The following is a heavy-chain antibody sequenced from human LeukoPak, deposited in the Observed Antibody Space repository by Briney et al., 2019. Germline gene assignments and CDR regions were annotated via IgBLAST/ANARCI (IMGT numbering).Heavy chain of an antibody. J-gene: IGHJ4*02. CDR3: TIQECSGGSCYFDY. D-gene: IGHD2-15*01. Sequence: GGSLRLSCAASGFTFSGSAMHWVRQASGKGLEWVGRIRSKANSYATAYAASVKGRFTISRDDSKNTAYLQMNSLKTEDTAVYYCTIQECSGGSCYFDYWGQGTLVTVSS. CDR2: IRSKANSYAT. V-gene: IGHV3-73*01. CDR1: GFTFSGSA.